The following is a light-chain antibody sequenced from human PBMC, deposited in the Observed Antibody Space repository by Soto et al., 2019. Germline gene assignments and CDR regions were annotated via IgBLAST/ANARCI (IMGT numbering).Light chain of an antibody. V-gene: IGLV1-40*01. J-gene: IGLJ3*02. CDR1: SSNIGAGYD. CDR3: QSYDSSLSGGV. Sequence: QPVLTQPPSVSGAPGQRVTISCTGSSSNIGAGYDVHWYQRLPGTAPKLLIYGNSNRPSGVPDRFSGSKSGTSASLAITGLRAEDEADYYCQSYDSSLSGGVFGGGTKLTVL. CDR2: GNS.